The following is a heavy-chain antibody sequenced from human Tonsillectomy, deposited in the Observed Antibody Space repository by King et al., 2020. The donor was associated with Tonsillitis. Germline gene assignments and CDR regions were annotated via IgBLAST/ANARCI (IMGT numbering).Heavy chain of an antibody. J-gene: IGHJ3*02. Sequence: VQLVESGGGLVQPGGSLRLSCAASGFTFSSYAMSWVRQAPGKGLEWVSAISGSGNNTYYADSVKGRFTLSRDNTKNMLYLQMNSLRAEDTAVYYCAKDQAVHYDYVWVSYRALDAFYIWGQGTMVTVSS. CDR2: ISGSGNNT. CDR1: GFTFSSYA. CDR3: AKDQAVHYDYVWVSYRALDAFYI. V-gene: IGHV3-23*04. D-gene: IGHD3-16*02.